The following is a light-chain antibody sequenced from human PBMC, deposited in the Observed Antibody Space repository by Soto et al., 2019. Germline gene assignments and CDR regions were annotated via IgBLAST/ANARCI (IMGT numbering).Light chain of an antibody. CDR3: QHYNTYPWT. Sequence: DIQMTQSPSSVSASVGDRVAFTCRASQRISSWLAWYQQKPGKAPNLLIHKASHLESGVPSRFSGSGSGTEFTLTISSLQPGDFATYYCQHYNTYPWTFGQGAKVDIK. CDR1: QRISSW. J-gene: IGKJ1*01. CDR2: KAS. V-gene: IGKV1-5*03.